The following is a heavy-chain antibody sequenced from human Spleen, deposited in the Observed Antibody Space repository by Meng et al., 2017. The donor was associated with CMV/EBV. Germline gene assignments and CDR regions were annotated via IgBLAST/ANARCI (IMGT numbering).Heavy chain of an antibody. CDR1: RFTFSRYW. CDR2: IKEDGSEK. V-gene: IGHV3-7*01. Sequence: GESLKISCVASRFTFSRYWMTWVRQAPGKGLEWVANIKEDGSEKYYVDSVKGRFTISRDNAKNTLYLQMNSLRGEDTAVYYCARVTYYYDSSGYGRALYYFDYWGQGTLVTVSS. CDR3: ARVTYYYDSSGYGRALYYFDY. J-gene: IGHJ4*02. D-gene: IGHD3-22*01.